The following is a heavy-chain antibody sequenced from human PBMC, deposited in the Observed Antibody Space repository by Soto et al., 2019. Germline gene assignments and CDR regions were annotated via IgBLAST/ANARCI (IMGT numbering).Heavy chain of an antibody. CDR3: ARDPLFGVVAATSTRHYGMDV. D-gene: IGHD2-15*01. CDR1: GFTFSSYA. Sequence: GGSLRLSCAASGFTFSSYAMHWVRQAPGKGLEWVAVISYDGSKKYYADSVKCRFTISRDNSKNTLYLQMNSLRAEDTAVYYCARDPLFGVVAATSTRHYGMDVWGQGTTVTVSS. V-gene: IGHV3-30-3*01. CDR2: ISYDGSKK. J-gene: IGHJ6*02.